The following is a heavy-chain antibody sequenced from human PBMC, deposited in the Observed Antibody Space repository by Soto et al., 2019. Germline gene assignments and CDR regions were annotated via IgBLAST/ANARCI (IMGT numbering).Heavy chain of an antibody. CDR1: GFTFSSYS. CDR2: IKQDGSEK. CDR3: VSTMSFDY. J-gene: IGHJ4*02. V-gene: IGHV3-7*03. Sequence: PGGSLRLSCAASGFTFSSYSMNWVRQAPGKGLEWVSYIKQDGSEKYYVDSVKGRFTISRDNAKNSLYLQMNSLGAEDTAVYYCVSTMSFDYWGQGTLVTVSS. D-gene: IGHD3-10*02.